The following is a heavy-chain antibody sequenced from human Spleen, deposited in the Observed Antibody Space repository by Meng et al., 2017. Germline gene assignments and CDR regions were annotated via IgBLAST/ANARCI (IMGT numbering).Heavy chain of an antibody. Sequence: GGSLRLSCAASGFTFDDYAMHWVRQVPGKGLEWVSGISWNSAYIAYADSVKGRFTISRDDAKNSLHLQMNSLRLEDTAVYYCARYYEISGYNPMSYFDHWGQGTLVTVSS. CDR1: GFTFDDYA. D-gene: IGHD3-22*01. CDR3: ARYYEISGYNPMSYFDH. CDR2: ISWNSAYI. V-gene: IGHV3-9*01. J-gene: IGHJ4*02.